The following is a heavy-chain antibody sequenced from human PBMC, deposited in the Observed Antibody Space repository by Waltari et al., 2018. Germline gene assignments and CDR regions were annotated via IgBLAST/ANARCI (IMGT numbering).Heavy chain of an antibody. CDR1: GGSIRSFS. J-gene: IGHJ3*02. D-gene: IGHD5-18*01. CDR2: IYYSGST. V-gene: IGHV4-59*01. Sequence: QVQLQQSGPGLVNPSETLSLTCTVSGGSIRSFSWSWLRQPPGKGLEWSGYIYYSGSTNYNPSLKSRVTISVDTSKNQCSLKLSSVTAADTAVYYCARPGGYGYRDAFDIWGQGTMVTVSS. CDR3: ARPGGYGYRDAFDI.